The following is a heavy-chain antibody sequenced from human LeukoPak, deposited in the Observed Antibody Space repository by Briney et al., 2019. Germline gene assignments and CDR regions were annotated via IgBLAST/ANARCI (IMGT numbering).Heavy chain of an antibody. D-gene: IGHD4-17*01. CDR3: VRRHDYGDY. Sequence: GGSLRLSCSVSGFTFSNYGMHWVRQAPGKGLEYVSAISSNGGGTYYADSVKGRFTISRDNSKDTLYLQMNSLRGEDTAVYYCVRRHDYGDYWDQGTLVTVSS. CDR1: GFTFSNYG. CDR2: ISSNGGGT. V-gene: IGHV3-64D*08. J-gene: IGHJ4*02.